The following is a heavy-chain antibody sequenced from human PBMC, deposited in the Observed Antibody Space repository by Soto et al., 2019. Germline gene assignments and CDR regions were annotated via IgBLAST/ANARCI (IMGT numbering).Heavy chain of an antibody. CDR2: INHSGST. CDR1: GGSFIGYY. CDR3: ARRGDYYDSSGDANDV. J-gene: IGHJ3*01. D-gene: IGHD3-22*01. Sequence: SETLSLTCAVDGGSFIGYYWSWSRRPPGNGLEWIGEINHSGSTNYNPSLKSRVTISVDTSKNQFALKLTSLTAADTAVYYWARRGDYYDSSGDANDVWGQGTRVPVSS. V-gene: IGHV4-34*01.